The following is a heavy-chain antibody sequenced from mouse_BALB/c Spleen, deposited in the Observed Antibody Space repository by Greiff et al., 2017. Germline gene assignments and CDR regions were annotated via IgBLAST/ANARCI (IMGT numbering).Heavy chain of an antibody. V-gene: IGHV1-14*01. CDR2: INPYNDGT. CDR1: GYTFTSYV. D-gene: IGHD2-14*01. CDR3: ASNYRYDVVAY. Sequence: EVQLQQSGPELVKPGASVKMSCKASGYTFTSYVMHWVKLKPGQGLEWIGYINPYNDGTKYNEKFKGKATLTSDKSSSTAYMELSSLTSEDSAVYYCASNYRYDVVAYWGQGTLVTVSA. J-gene: IGHJ3*01.